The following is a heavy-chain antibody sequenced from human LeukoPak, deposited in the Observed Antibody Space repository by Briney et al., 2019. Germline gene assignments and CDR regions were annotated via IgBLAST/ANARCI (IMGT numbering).Heavy chain of an antibody. CDR2: IKQDGSEK. Sequence: PGGSLRLSCAASGFTFSSYGMHWVRQAPGKGLEWVANIKQDGSEKYYVDSVKGRFTISRDNAKNSLYLQMNSLRAEDTAVYYCAREDLDYGDPVDWGQGTLVTVSS. J-gene: IGHJ4*02. D-gene: IGHD4-17*01. CDR1: GFTFSSYG. V-gene: IGHV3-7*01. CDR3: AREDLDYGDPVD.